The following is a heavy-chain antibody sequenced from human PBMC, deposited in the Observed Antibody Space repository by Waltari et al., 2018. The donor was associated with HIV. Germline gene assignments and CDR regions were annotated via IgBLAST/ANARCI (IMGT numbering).Heavy chain of an antibody. CDR3: ARVRRGYSGYDPILYYFDY. CDR1: GGSFSGYY. D-gene: IGHD5-12*01. CDR2: INHSGST. Sequence: QVQLQQWGAGLLKPSETLSLTCAVYGGSFSGYYWSWIRQPQGTGLEWIGEINHSGSTNYNPSLKSRVTISVDTSKNQFSLKLSSVTAADTAVYYCARVRRGYSGYDPILYYFDYWGQGTLVTVSS. V-gene: IGHV4-34*01. J-gene: IGHJ4*02.